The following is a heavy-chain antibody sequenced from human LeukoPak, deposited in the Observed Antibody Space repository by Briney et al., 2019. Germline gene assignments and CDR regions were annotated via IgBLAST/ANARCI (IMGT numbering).Heavy chain of an antibody. V-gene: IGHV4-38-2*02. CDR2: IYHSGST. Sequence: SETLSLTCTVSGYSISSGYYWGWIRQPTGKGLEWIGSIYHSGSTYYNPSLKSRVTISVDTSKNQFSLKLSSVTAADTAVYYCARTGDSSGYYYYYYMDVWGKGTTVTVSS. J-gene: IGHJ6*03. CDR3: ARTGDSSGYYYYYYMDV. CDR1: GYSISSGYY. D-gene: IGHD3-22*01.